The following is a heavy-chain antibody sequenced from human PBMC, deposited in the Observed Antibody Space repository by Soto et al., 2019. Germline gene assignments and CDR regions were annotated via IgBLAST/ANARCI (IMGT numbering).Heavy chain of an antibody. J-gene: IGHJ4*02. CDR1: GFTFSSYA. CDR3: AKLRDHYYDSSGYYN. V-gene: IGHV3-23*01. Sequence: GGSLRLSCAASGFTFSSYAMSWVRQAPGKGLEWVSAISGSGGSTYYADSVKGRFTISRDNSKNTLYLQMNSLRAEDTAVYYCAKLRDHYYDSSGYYNWGQGTLVTVSS. D-gene: IGHD3-22*01. CDR2: ISGSGGST.